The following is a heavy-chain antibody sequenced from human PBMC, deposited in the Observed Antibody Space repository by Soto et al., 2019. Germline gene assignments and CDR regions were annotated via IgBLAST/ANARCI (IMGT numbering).Heavy chain of an antibody. Sequence: LGESLKISCKGSGYSFTSYWIGWVRQMPGKGLEWMGIIYPGDSDTRYSPSFQGQVTISADKSISTAYLQWSSLKASDTAMYYCATWRYCSGGSCYSPLDYCGQGTLVTVSS. CDR3: ATWRYCSGGSCYSPLDY. CDR1: GYSFTSYW. V-gene: IGHV5-51*01. J-gene: IGHJ4*02. CDR2: IYPGDSDT. D-gene: IGHD2-15*01.